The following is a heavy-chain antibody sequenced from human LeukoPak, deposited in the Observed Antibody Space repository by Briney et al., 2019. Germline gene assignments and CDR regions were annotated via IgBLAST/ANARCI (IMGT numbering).Heavy chain of an antibody. CDR2: ITSGDGSP. CDR3: TKRGAYYVDY. CDR1: GFTFGTSA. J-gene: IGHJ4*02. D-gene: IGHD3-16*01. V-gene: IGHV3-23*01. Sequence: GGSLRLSCAASGFTFGTSAMSWARQTPEKGLEWVSTITSGDGSPYYADSVKGRFTISRDNSNNMLYLQMNSLRAEDTAVYYCTKRGAYYVDYWGRGIPVTVSS.